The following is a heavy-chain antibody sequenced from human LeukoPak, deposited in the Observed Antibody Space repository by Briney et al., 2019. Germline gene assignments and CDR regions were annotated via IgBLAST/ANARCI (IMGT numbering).Heavy chain of an antibody. CDR3: ARASGYSGYRSWLDP. CDR2: IYHSGST. Sequence: ASETLSLTCTVSGYSISSGYYWGWIRQPPGKGLEWIGSIYHSGSTYYNPSLKSRVTISVDTSKNQFSLKLSSVTAADTAVYYCARASGYSGYRSWLDPWGQGTLVTVSS. CDR1: GYSISSGYY. J-gene: IGHJ5*02. D-gene: IGHD5-12*01. V-gene: IGHV4-38-2*02.